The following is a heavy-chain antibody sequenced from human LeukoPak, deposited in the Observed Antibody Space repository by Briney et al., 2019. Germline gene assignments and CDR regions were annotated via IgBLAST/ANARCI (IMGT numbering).Heavy chain of an antibody. CDR3: ARHPVSGSYFEYYFDY. CDR1: GGSISSYY. V-gene: IGHV4-59*08. CDR2: IYYSGST. Sequence: PSETLSLTCTVSGGSISSYYWSRIRQPPGKGLEWIGYIYYSGSTNYNPSLKSRVTISVDTSKNQFSLKLSSVTAADTAVYYCARHPVSGSYFEYYFDYWGQGTLVTVSS. J-gene: IGHJ4*02. D-gene: IGHD1-26*01.